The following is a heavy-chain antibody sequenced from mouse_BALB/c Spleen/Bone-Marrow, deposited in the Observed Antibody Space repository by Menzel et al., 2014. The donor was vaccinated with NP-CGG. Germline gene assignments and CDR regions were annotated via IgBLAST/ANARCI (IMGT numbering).Heavy chain of an antibody. D-gene: IGHD3-2*01. CDR3: ASRDSSGYVPDY. J-gene: IGHJ2*01. CDR1: GYTFTSYW. V-gene: IGHV1S132*01. Sequence: QVQLKQSGTELVKPGASVKLSCKTSGYTFTSYWIQWVKQRPGQGLGWIGEIFPGTGTTYYNEKFKGKATLTIDTSSSTAYMQLSGLPSEDSAVYFCASRDSSGYVPDYWGQGTTLTVSS. CDR2: IFPGTGTT.